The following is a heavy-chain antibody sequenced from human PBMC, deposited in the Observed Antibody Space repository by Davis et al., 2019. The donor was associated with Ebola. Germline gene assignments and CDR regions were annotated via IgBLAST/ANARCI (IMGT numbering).Heavy chain of an antibody. D-gene: IGHD4-17*01. CDR2: IYRDGRT. CDR3: ARHVYGDFWFFDL. CDR1: GFIVSDKY. J-gene: IGHJ2*01. V-gene: IGHV3-53*01. Sequence: PGGSLRLSCAASGFIVSDKYMSWVRQAPGKGLEWVSVIYRDGRTYYVGSVKGRFTISRDNSNNTVFLQMNSVRGDDTADYYCARHVYGDFWFFDLWGRGTRVTVSS.